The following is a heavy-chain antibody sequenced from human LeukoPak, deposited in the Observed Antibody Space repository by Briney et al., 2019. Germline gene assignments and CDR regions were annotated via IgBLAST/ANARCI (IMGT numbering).Heavy chain of an antibody. CDR1: GYSFTSYW. V-gene: IGHV5-10-1*01. CDR3: ARQDCSGGSCFRNYWFDP. Sequence: GESLRISCKGSGYSFTSYWISWVRQMPGKGLEWRGRIDPSDSYTNYSPSFQGHVTISADKSISTAYLQWSSLKASDTAMYYCARQDCSGGSCFRNYWFDPWGQGTLVTVSS. D-gene: IGHD2-15*01. CDR2: IDPSDSYT. J-gene: IGHJ5*02.